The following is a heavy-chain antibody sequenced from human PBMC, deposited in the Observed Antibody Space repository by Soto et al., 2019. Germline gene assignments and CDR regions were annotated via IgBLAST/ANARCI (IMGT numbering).Heavy chain of an antibody. CDR3: VRRHVSATGIDWFDP. J-gene: IGHJ5*02. CDR1: GYTFTSYG. D-gene: IGHD6-13*01. V-gene: IGHV1-3*01. CDR2: LNAANGDT. Sequence: ASGKVSCKASGYTFTSYGIHWVRQAPGQRLEWMGWLNAANGDTKYSPKFQGRVTITRDTSASTAYMELSSLRSEDTAVYYCVRRHVSATGIDWFDPWGQGTLVTVSS.